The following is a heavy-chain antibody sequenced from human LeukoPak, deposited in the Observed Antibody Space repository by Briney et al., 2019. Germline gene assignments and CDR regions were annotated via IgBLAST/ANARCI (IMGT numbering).Heavy chain of an antibody. Sequence: SETLSLTCTVSGGSISGTDLYWGWIRQLPGKGLEWIGYIYYSGSTNYNPSLKSRVTISVDTSKNQFSLKLSSVTAADTAVYYCARGASYYYDSSGYYRMEGRYNWFDPWGQGTLVTVSS. CDR2: IYYSGST. CDR1: GGSISGTDLY. V-gene: IGHV4-61*05. D-gene: IGHD3-22*01. J-gene: IGHJ5*02. CDR3: ARGASYYYDSSGYYRMEGRYNWFDP.